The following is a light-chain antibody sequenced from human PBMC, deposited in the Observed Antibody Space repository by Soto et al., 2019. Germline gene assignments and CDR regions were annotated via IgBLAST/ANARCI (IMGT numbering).Light chain of an antibody. V-gene: IGLV1-40*01. CDR3: QSFDTNLNAVV. CDR2: DTA. Sequence: QSVQTQPPSESGAPGQSVTISCIGSGANIGAGYDVHWYQQLPGVAPKLLIFDTANRPSGVPGRFSGSKSGASASLAITGLLPEDEADFFCQSFDTNLNAVVFGGGTKLTVL. J-gene: IGLJ2*01. CDR1: GANIGAGYD.